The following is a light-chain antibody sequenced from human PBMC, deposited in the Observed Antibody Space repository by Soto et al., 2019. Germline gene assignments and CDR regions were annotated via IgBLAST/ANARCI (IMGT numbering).Light chain of an antibody. Sequence: QSALTQPASVSGSPGQSITISCTGTSSDVGAYNYVSWYQQYPGKAPKLMIYEVNTRPSGISGRFSGSKSGNTASLTISGLQAEDEADYYFTSFTTTSAYVFGTGTKLTVL. CDR2: EVN. CDR3: TSFTTTSAYV. CDR1: SSDVGAYNY. V-gene: IGLV2-14*01. J-gene: IGLJ1*01.